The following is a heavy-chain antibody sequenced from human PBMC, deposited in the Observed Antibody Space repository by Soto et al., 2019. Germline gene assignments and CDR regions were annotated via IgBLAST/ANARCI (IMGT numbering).Heavy chain of an antibody. V-gene: IGHV3-48*04. D-gene: IGHD1-26*01. Sequence: GGSLRLSCAASGFTFSSYSMNWVRQAPGKGLEWVSYISSSSSTIYYADSVKGRFTISRDNAKNSLYLQMNSLRAEDTAVYYCAIDEGGIDYWGQGTLVTVSS. CDR3: AIDEGGIDY. CDR1: GFTFSSYS. J-gene: IGHJ4*02. CDR2: ISSSSSTI.